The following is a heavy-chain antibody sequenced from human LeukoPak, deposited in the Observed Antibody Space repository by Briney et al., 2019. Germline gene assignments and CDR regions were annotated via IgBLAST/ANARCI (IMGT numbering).Heavy chain of an antibody. CDR1: GGSISNYH. CDR3: ARGFWFDP. J-gene: IGHJ5*02. CDR2: IYYTGST. V-gene: IGHV4-59*01. Sequence: PSETLSLTCTVSGGSISNYHWSWIRQPPRKGLEWIGYIYYTGSTNYNPSLKSRVTISVDTSKNQFSLKLSSVTAADTAVYYCARGFWFDPWGQGTLVTVSS.